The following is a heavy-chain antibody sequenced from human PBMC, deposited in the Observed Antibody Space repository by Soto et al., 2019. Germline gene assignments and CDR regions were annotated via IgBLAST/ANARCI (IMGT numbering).Heavy chain of an antibody. D-gene: IGHD1-20*01. CDR2: IIPILGIA. CDR3: AAYNGYYYYGMDV. J-gene: IGHJ6*02. V-gene: IGHV1-69*02. CDR1: GGTFSSYT. Sequence: QVQLVQSGAEVKKPGSSVKVSCKASGGTFSSYTISWVRQAPGQGLEWMGRIIPILGIANYAQKFQGRVTMTADKSTSTAYMELSSLRSEDTAVYYCAAYNGYYYYGMDVWGQGTTVTVSS.